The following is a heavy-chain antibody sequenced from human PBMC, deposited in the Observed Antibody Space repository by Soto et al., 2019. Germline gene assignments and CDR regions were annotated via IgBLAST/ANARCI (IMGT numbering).Heavy chain of an antibody. D-gene: IGHD1-20*01. Sequence: PSETLSLTCTVSGGSMNNYFWTWIRQSAGRGLEWIGRIYSSGSTVYNASLKSRLTMSVDTSKSQFSLKLTSVTAADTAVYYCVRDVASPGISGSWGAFDLWG. CDR1: GGSMNNYF. J-gene: IGHJ3*01. CDR2: IYSSGST. V-gene: IGHV4-4*07. CDR3: VRDVASPGISGSWGAFDL.